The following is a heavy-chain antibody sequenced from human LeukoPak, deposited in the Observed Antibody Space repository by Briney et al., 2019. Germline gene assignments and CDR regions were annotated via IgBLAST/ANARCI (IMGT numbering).Heavy chain of an antibody. CDR3: ARERRRVIDY. V-gene: IGHV3-43*01. CDR2: ITWDGGST. Sequence: PGGSLRLPCAASGFTFDDYTMHWVRQVPGKGLQWVSLITWDGGSTFYADSVKGRFTISRDNSKKSLSLQMYGLSTEDTALYYCARERRRVIDYWGQGTLVTVSS. D-gene: IGHD1-26*01. CDR1: GFTFDDYT. J-gene: IGHJ4*02.